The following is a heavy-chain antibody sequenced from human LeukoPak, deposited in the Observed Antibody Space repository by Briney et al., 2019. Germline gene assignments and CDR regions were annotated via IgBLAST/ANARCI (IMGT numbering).Heavy chain of an antibody. D-gene: IGHD5-18*01. Sequence: VASVTVSCKASGYTFTSYYIHWVRQAPGQGLEWMGIINPSGGSTSYAQKFQGRVTMTRDTSTSTVYMELSSLRSEDTAVYYCGRGGWIQLWPGDYWGQGTLVTVSS. J-gene: IGHJ4*02. CDR2: INPSGGST. CDR3: GRGGWIQLWPGDY. V-gene: IGHV1-46*01. CDR1: GYTFTSYY.